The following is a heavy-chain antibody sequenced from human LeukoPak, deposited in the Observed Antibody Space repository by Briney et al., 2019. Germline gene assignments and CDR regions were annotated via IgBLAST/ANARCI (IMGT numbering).Heavy chain of an antibody. CDR2: IYYSGST. D-gene: IGHD3-22*01. CDR3: ARGYYYDSSGYSHDAFDI. J-gene: IGHJ3*02. CDR1: GGSISSYY. V-gene: IGHV4-59*12. Sequence: SETLSLTCTVSGGSISSYYWSWIRQPPGKGLEWIGYIYYSGSTNYNPSLKSRVTMSVDTSKNQFSLKLSSVTAADTAVYYCARGYYYDSSGYSHDAFDIWGQGTMVTVSS.